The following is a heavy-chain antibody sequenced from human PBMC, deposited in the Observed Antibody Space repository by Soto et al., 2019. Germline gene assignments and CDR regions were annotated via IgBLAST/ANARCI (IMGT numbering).Heavy chain of an antibody. CDR3: AREDMSGTYYFDS. CDR1: GGSVSSETHF. CDR2: IYHSGIT. Sequence: QVQLQESGPGVGRSSETLSLTCAVFGGSVSSETHFWSWIRQPPGKGLEGIGYIYHSGITNSNPSLKGRLTISVDKSTNHFSLSLASVTAADTAIYYCAREDMSGTYYFDSWGQGTRVTVSS. D-gene: IGHD1-26*01. J-gene: IGHJ4*02. V-gene: IGHV4-61*03.